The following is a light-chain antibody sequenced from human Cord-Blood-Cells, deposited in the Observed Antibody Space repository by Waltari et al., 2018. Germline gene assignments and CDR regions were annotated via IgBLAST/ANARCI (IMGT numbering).Light chain of an antibody. V-gene: IGLV2-23*01. Sequence: QSALTQPASVSGSPGQSITISCTGTSSDVGRYNLVSWYQQHPGKAPKLMIYAGSKRPSEVSNRFSGSKSGNTASLTISVLQAEDEADYYCCSYAGSSTYVFGTGTKVTVL. CDR1: SSDVGRYNL. CDR3: CSYAGSSTYV. J-gene: IGLJ1*01. CDR2: AGS.